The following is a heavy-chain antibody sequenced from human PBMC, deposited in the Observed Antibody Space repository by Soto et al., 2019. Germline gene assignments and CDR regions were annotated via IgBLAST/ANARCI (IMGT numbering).Heavy chain of an antibody. D-gene: IGHD2-2*01. CDR3: ARVYFDVVVVPAAYYTFDP. V-gene: IGHV1-69*13. CDR1: GVTFSSYA. Sequence: ASVKVSCKASGVTFSSYAISWVRQAPGQGLEWMGGIIPIFGTANYAQKFQGRVTITADESTSTAYMELSSLRSEDTAVYYCARVYFDVVVVPAAYYTFDPWGQGTLVTVSS. CDR2: IIPIFGTA. J-gene: IGHJ5*02.